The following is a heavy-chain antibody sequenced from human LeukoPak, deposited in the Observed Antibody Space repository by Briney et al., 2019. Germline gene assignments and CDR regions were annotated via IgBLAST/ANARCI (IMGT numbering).Heavy chain of an antibody. Sequence: ASAKVSCKASVYSFTDYYMHWVRQAPGQGLEWMGWINPSADTNVAQKFQGRVTMTRDTSISTAYMELSRLRSDHTAVYYCSRGEFNGPDFDFWGQGTLVTVSS. CDR3: SRGEFNGPDFDF. CDR1: VYSFTDYY. CDR2: INPSADT. V-gene: IGHV1-2*02. D-gene: IGHD3-10*01. J-gene: IGHJ4*02.